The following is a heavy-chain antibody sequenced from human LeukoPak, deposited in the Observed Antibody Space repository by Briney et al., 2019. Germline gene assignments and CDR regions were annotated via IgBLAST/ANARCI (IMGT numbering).Heavy chain of an antibody. CDR2: IIPIFGTA. CDR1: GGTFSSYA. D-gene: IGHD3-3*01. CDR3: AGFTGAQGRFLEWLTRETAFDI. J-gene: IGHJ3*02. V-gene: IGHV1-69*13. Sequence: GASVKVSCKASGGTFSSYAISWVRQAPGQGLEWMGGIIPIFGTANYAQKFQGRVTITADESTSTAYMELSSLRSEDTAVYYCAGFTGAQGRFLEWLTRETAFDIWGQGTMVTVSS.